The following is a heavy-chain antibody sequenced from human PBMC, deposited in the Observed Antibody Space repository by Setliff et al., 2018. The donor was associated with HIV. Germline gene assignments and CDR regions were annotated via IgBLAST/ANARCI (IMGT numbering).Heavy chain of an antibody. V-gene: IGHV3-7*01. CDR3: TKNLYSSRWSPLDY. J-gene: IGHJ4*02. Sequence: GESLKISCAASGFNFGYYWMSWVQQTPGKGLEWVTNISPDGRQKGYVDSVRGRFTISRDNAKNSLYLQMNSLRGEDTAVYYCTKNLYSSRWSPLDYWGQGTLVTVSS. D-gene: IGHD6-13*01. CDR2: ISPDGRQK. CDR1: GFNFGYYW.